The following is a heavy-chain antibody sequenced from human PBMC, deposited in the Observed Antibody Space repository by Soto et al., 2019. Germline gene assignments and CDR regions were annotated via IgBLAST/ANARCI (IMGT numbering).Heavy chain of an antibody. V-gene: IGHV1-18*01. CDR2: ISGYNANT. CDR1: GYTFANYG. CDR3: ARDKDYYYGMDV. J-gene: IGHJ6*02. Sequence: ASVKVSCKASGYTFANYGINWVRQAPGQGLEWMGWISGYNANTRYAQKFQGRVTMTRDTSTSTAYMDLRSLRSDDTAVYYCARDKDYYYGMDVWGQGTTVTVSS.